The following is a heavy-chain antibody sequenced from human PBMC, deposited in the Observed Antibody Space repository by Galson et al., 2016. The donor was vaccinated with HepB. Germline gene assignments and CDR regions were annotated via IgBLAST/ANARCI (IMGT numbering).Heavy chain of an antibody. CDR1: GYTFTSYG. CDR3: AGGQLVGLSWFDP. V-gene: IGHV1-18*01. Sequence: SVKVSCKASGYTFTSYGINWVRQAPGQGLEWMGWISAYNGNTNYAQKLQGRVIMTTDTSTSTAYMDLRSLRSDDTAVYYCAGGQLVGLSWFDPWGQGTLVTVSS. J-gene: IGHJ5*02. D-gene: IGHD6-13*01. CDR2: ISAYNGNT.